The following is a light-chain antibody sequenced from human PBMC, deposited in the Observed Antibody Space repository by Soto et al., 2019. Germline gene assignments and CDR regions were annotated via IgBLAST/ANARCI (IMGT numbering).Light chain of an antibody. CDR3: QEYSSY. Sequence: DIQMTQSPSTLSASVGDRVTITCRAGRNITKWLAWYQQKPGKAPRVLIYEASNLESGVPSRFSGSGSGTEFTLTISSLQPDDFATYYCQEYSSYFGGGTKVDIK. CDR2: EAS. CDR1: RNITKW. J-gene: IGKJ4*01. V-gene: IGKV1-5*01.